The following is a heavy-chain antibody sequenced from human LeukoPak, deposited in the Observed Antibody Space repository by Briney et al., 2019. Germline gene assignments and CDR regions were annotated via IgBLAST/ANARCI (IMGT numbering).Heavy chain of an antibody. J-gene: IGHJ4*02. D-gene: IGHD3-22*01. V-gene: IGHV4-39*07. CDR3: AREEDYYDSSGYPSHFDY. CDR2: IYYSGST. Sequence: SETLSLTCTVSGGSISSSSYYWGWIRQPPGKGLEWIGSIYYSGSTYYNPSLKSRVTISVDTSKNQFSLKLSSVTAADTAVYYCAREEDYYDSSGYPSHFDYWGQGTLVTVSS. CDR1: GGSISSSSYY.